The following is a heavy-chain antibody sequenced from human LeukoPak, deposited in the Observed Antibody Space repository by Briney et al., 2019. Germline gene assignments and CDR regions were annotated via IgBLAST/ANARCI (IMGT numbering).Heavy chain of an antibody. CDR1: GGSISSGGYY. Sequence: SETLSLTCTVSGGSISSGGYYWSWIRQHPGKGLEWIGYIYYSGSTYYNPSLKSRVTISVDTSKNQFSLKLSSVTAADTAVYYCARGIRGKYDYFFDYWGQGTLVTVSS. J-gene: IGHJ4*02. V-gene: IGHV4-31*03. CDR3: ARGIRGKYDYFFDY. CDR2: IYYSGST. D-gene: IGHD3-3*01.